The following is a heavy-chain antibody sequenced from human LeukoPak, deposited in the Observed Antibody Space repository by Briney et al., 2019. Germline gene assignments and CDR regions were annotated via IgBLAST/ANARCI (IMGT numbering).Heavy chain of an antibody. V-gene: IGHV1-18*01. J-gene: IGHJ4*02. Sequence: ASVKVSCKASGYTFTSYGISWVRQAPGQGLEWMGWISAYSGNTNYAQKLQGRVTMTTDTSTSTAYMELRSLRSDDTAVYYCARVCCVVVVAAPFDYWGQGTLVTVSS. D-gene: IGHD2-15*01. CDR2: ISAYSGNT. CDR3: ARVCCVVVVAAPFDY. CDR1: GYTFTSYG.